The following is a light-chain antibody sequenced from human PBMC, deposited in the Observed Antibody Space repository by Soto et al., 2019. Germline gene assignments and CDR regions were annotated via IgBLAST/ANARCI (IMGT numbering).Light chain of an antibody. CDR2: DVR. V-gene: IGLV2-14*01. CDR1: SSDVGAWNY. Sequence: QSALTQPASVSGSPGQSITISCTGTSSDVGAWNYVSWYQQYPDKAPQLIIYDVRNRPSGISNRFSGSKSGNTASLTISGLQAEDEANYYCSSYTTGRSLYVFGTGTKVTVL. CDR3: SSYTTGRSLYV. J-gene: IGLJ1*01.